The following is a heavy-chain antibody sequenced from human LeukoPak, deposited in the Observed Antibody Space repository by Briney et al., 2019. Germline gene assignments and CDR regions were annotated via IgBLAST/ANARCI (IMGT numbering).Heavy chain of an antibody. CDR1: GGTFSSYA. J-gene: IGHJ3*02. Sequence: SVKVSCKASGGTFSSYAISWVRQAPGQGLEWMGRIVPILGIANYAQKFQGRVTITADKSTSTAYMELSSLRSEDTAVYYCARYSYGYRRAFDIWGQGTMVTVSS. D-gene: IGHD5-18*01. CDR2: IVPILGIA. CDR3: ARYSYGYRRAFDI. V-gene: IGHV1-69*04.